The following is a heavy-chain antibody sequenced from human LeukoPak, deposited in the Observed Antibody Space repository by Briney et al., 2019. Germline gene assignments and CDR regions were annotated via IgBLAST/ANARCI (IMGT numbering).Heavy chain of an antibody. V-gene: IGHV4-39*01. CDR2: VYYSGST. Sequence: SETLSLTCVLSGASISSSDYYWAWIRQPPGKGLEWIGTVYYSGSTYYNPSLQSRVTISVDTSKNSFSLNVTSLTAADTALYYCARHGNWEPFDYWGQGRLVTVSS. CDR3: ARHGNWEPFDY. J-gene: IGHJ4*02. CDR1: GASISSSDYY. D-gene: IGHD1-1*01.